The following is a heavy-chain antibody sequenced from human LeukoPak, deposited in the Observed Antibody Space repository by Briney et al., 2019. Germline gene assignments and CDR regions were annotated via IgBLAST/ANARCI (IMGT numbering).Heavy chain of an antibody. J-gene: IGHJ4*02. CDR2: ISGSGGST. CDR1: GFTFSTYG. CDR3: AKDRALGPTTHPLGY. Sequence: GGSLRPSCAASGFTFSTYGMSWVRQAPGKGLEWVSAISGSGGSTYYADSVKGRFTISRDNSKNTLYLQMNSLRAEDTAVYYCAKDRALGPTTHPLGYWGQGTLVTVSP. D-gene: IGHD1-26*01. V-gene: IGHV3-23*01.